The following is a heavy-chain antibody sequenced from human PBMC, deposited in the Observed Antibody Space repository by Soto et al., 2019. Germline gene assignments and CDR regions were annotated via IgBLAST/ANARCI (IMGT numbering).Heavy chain of an antibody. CDR1: GGTFSSYA. CDR3: ARGGCRGGEHVVVTAIPNYYFDY. V-gene: IGHV1-69*06. CDR2: IIPIFGTA. J-gene: IGHJ4*02. D-gene: IGHD2-21*02. Sequence: SVPVSCKASGGTFSSYAISWVRQAPGQGLGWMGGIIPIFGTANYAQKFQGRVTITADKSTSTAYMELSSLRSEDTAVYDCARGGCRGGEHVVVTAIPNYYFDYWGQGTLVTVSS.